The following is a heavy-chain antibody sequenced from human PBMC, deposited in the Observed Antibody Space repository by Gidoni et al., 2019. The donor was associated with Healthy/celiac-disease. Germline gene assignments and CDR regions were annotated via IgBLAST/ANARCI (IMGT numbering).Heavy chain of an antibody. CDR3: ARVEIAAAGTYYGMDV. V-gene: IGHV4-39*01. J-gene: IGHJ6*02. Sequence: LSLKSRVTISVDTSKNQFSLKLSSVTAADTAVYYCARVEIAAAGTYYGMDVWGQGTTVTVSS. D-gene: IGHD6-13*01.